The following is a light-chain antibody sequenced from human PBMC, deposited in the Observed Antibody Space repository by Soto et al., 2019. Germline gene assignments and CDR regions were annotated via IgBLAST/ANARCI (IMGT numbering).Light chain of an antibody. V-gene: IGKV4-1*01. CDR1: QRGLYSSNTKNH. CDR2: WAS. J-gene: IGKJ2*01. Sequence: DIVMTQSPASLAVSLGERATINCKSSQRGLYSSNTKNHLAWYQQRPGQPPKLLIYWASTRESGVPDRFSGSGSGTDFTLTITSLQAEDVAVYYCQQDESTPPTFGQGTKLEIK. CDR3: QQDESTPPT.